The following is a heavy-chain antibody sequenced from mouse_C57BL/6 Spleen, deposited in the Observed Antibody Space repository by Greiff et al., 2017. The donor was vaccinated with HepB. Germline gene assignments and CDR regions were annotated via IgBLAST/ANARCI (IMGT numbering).Heavy chain of an antibody. V-gene: IGHV1-69*01. CDR2: IDPSDSYT. J-gene: IGHJ3*01. Sequence: QVQLQQPGAELVMPGASVKLSCKASGYTFTSYWMHWVKQRPGQGLEWIGEIDPSDSYTNYNQKFKGKSTLTVDKSSSTAYMQLSSLTSEESAVYYCARYDYGSSPWFAYWGQGTLVTVSA. CDR1: GYTFTSYW. CDR3: ARYDYGSSPWFAY. D-gene: IGHD1-1*01.